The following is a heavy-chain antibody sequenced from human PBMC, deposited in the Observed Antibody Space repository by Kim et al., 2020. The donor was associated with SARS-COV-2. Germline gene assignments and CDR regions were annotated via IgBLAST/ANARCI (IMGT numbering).Heavy chain of an antibody. V-gene: IGHV3-9*01. CDR1: GFSFEDHA. CDR2: ISWNGGSL. CDR3: ARGQYYGSGSPDY. D-gene: IGHD3-10*01. Sequence: GGSLRLSCAASGFSFEDHAMHWVRQAPGKGLEWVSGISWNGGSLGYADSVKGRFTISRHNTKNSLYLQMNSLRAEDTALYYCARGQYYGSGSPDYWGQGTLVTVSS. J-gene: IGHJ4*02.